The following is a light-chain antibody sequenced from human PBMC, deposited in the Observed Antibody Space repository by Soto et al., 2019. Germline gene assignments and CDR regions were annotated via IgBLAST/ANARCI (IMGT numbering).Light chain of an antibody. CDR3: QQRGNWPPT. CDR1: QSVSSY. Sequence: EVVLTQSPATQSLSPGERATLSCRASQSVSSYLAWYQQKPGQTPRLLIYDASNRATGIPARFSGSGSGTDSTLTISSLEPEEFAFYFCQQRGNWPPTFGPGTKVDI. J-gene: IGKJ3*01. CDR2: DAS. V-gene: IGKV3-11*01.